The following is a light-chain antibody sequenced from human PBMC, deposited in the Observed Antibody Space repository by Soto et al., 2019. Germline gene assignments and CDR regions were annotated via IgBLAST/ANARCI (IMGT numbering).Light chain of an antibody. Sequence: DIVMTQTSLSSPVTLGRPASFSCRSSQSLVHSDGNTYLSWLHQRPGHPPRLLIYQVSKRFSGVPDRITGSGAGTDFTLKVSRVEAEDVGVYYCMQSTQFPWTFGQGTKVEIK. CDR1: QSLVHSDGNTY. CDR2: QVS. V-gene: IGKV2-24*01. J-gene: IGKJ1*01. CDR3: MQSTQFPWT.